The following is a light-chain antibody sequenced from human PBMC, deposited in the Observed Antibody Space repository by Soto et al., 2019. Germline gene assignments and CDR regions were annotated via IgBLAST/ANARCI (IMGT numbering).Light chain of an antibody. Sequence: DIQMTQSPSTLSASVGDRVTITCRASQSISSWLAWYQQTPGKAPKLLIYKASSLESGVPSRFSATVSGTEFSLTITSLQPEDFATYYCQQLFDSPITFGQGTRLEIK. V-gene: IGKV1-5*03. J-gene: IGKJ5*01. CDR2: KAS. CDR3: QQLFDSPIT. CDR1: QSISSW.